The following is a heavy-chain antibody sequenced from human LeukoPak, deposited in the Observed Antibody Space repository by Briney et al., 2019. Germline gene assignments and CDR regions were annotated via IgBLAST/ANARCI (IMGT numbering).Heavy chain of an antibody. CDR3: ARIRVSQLERRGPKTDYYYYGMDV. Sequence: ASVKVSCKASGYTFTSYGISWVRQAPGQGLEWTGWISAYNGNTNYAQKLQGRVTMTTDTSTSTAYMELRSLRSDDTAVYYCARIRVSQLERRGPKTDYYYYGMDVWGQGTTVTVSS. V-gene: IGHV1-18*01. CDR2: ISAYNGNT. CDR1: GYTFTSYG. J-gene: IGHJ6*02. D-gene: IGHD1-1*01.